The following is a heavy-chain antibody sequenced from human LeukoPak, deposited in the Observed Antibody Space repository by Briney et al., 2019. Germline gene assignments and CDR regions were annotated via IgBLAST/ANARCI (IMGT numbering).Heavy chain of an antibody. D-gene: IGHD1-14*01. CDR3: AKLHNLNCDY. CDR2: ISGSGGST. J-gene: IGHJ4*02. V-gene: IGHV3-23*01. Sequence: PGGSLRLSCAASGFTFSDYAMSWVRQAPGKGLEWVSTISGSGGSTYYADPVKGRFTISRDSSKNTLYLQMNNLRPEDTAVYYCAKLHNLNCDYWGLGTLVTVSS. CDR1: GFTFSDYA.